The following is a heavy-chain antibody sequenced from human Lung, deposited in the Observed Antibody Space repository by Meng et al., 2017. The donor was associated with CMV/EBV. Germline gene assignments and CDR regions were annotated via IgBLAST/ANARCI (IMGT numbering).Heavy chain of an antibody. CDR1: GYTFTGYY. Sequence: SXXVSCKASGYTFTGYYMHWVRQAPGQGLEWMGWINPNSGGTNYAQKFQGRVTMTRDTSISTAYMGLSRLRSDDTAVYYCARDLSAASIDYWGQGTLVTVSS. J-gene: IGHJ4*02. CDR2: INPNSGGT. CDR3: ARDLSAASIDY. V-gene: IGHV1-2*02.